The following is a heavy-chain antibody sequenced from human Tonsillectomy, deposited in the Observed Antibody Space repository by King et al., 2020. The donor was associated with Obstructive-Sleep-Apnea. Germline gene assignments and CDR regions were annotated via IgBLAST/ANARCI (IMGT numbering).Heavy chain of an antibody. CDR2: ISGSGGST. CDR1: GFTFRNSA. D-gene: IGHD3-22*01. Sequence: QLVQSGGGLVQPGGSLRLSCAASGFTFRNSAMNWVRQAPGKGLEWVSVISGSGGSTYYADSVKGRFTISRDKSKNTLYLQMNSLRAEDTAVYYCASSPVSYYDSSGYHYPDYFDYWGQGTLVTVSS. CDR3: ASSPVSYYDSSGYHYPDYFDY. V-gene: IGHV3-23*04. J-gene: IGHJ4*02.